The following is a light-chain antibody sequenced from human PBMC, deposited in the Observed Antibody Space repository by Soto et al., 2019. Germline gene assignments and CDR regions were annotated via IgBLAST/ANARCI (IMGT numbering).Light chain of an antibody. V-gene: IGKV1-39*01. CDR3: QQYGSSLFT. CDR1: QSISTY. Sequence: DIQMNQSTSSLSASVGDRVTITCRASQSISTYLIWYQQKPGKAPKLLIYATSSLQKGVPSRFSGSGSGTDFTLTITRLEPEDFAVYYCQQYGSSLFTFGPGTKVD. J-gene: IGKJ3*01. CDR2: ATS.